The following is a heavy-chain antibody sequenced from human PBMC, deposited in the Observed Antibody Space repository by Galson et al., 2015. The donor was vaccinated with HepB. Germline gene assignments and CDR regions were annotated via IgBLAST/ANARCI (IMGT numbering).Heavy chain of an antibody. Sequence: SLRLSCAGSGFTFSRYWMSWVRQAPGKGLEWVANINEDGSEKYYVDSVKGRFTISRDNAKNSLYLQMNRLRAEDTAVYYCASDPWVRPGVDFHHWGQGTLVTVSS. CDR1: GFTFSRYW. CDR2: INEDGSEK. J-gene: IGHJ1*01. CDR3: ASDPWVRPGVDFHH. D-gene: IGHD3-10*01. V-gene: IGHV3-7*05.